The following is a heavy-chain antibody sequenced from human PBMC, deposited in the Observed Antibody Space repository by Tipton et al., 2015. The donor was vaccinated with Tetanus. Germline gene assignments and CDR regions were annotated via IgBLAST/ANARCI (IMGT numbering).Heavy chain of an antibody. D-gene: IGHD3-22*01. CDR1: GGSISSYY. Sequence: LRLSCTVSGGSISSYYWSWIRQPPGKGLEWIGYIYYSGSTNYNPSLKSRVTISVDTSKNQFSLKLSSVTAADTAVYYCASGEVDSSGYYYVYWGQGTLVTVSS. V-gene: IGHV4-59*01. J-gene: IGHJ4*02. CDR3: ASGEVDSSGYYYVY. CDR2: IYYSGST.